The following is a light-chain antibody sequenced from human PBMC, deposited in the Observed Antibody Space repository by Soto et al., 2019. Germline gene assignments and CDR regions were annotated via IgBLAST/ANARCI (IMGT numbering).Light chain of an antibody. CDR3: ASYTTTSTRV. CDR1: SSDVGAYDY. Sequence: QSVLTQPASVSGSPGPSMAICCTGTSSDVGAYDYVSWYQQHPDKDPKLMIYEVSNRPSGVSDRFSGSKSVNTATLTISGLQAEDEADYYCASYTTTSTRVFGTGTKLTVL. V-gene: IGLV2-14*03. J-gene: IGLJ1*01. CDR2: EVS.